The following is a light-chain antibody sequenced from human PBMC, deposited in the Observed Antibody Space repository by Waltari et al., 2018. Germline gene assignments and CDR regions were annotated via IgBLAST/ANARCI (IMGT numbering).Light chain of an antibody. Sequence: EIVLTQSPGTLSLSLGERATVPCRASQSVSRALAWYQQKPGQAPRLLIYVASTRATGIPDRFSGSGSGTDFSLTISRLEPDDFAVYYCQHYLRLPVTFGQGTTVEI. CDR1: QSVSRA. CDR3: QHYLRLPVT. J-gene: IGKJ1*01. V-gene: IGKV3-20*01. CDR2: VAS.